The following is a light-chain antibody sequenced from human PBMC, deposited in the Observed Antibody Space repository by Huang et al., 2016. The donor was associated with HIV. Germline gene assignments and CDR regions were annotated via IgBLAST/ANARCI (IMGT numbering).Light chain of an antibody. CDR1: QRISSW. Sequence: DIQMTQSPSILSASVGDRVTITCRASQRISSWLAWYQQKPGKAPTLLIYKASSLESWVSSRFSGIGSGTEFTLNISSLQPDDFATYYCQQYNSYSRTFGQGTKVEIK. V-gene: IGKV1-5*03. CDR3: QQYNSYSRT. J-gene: IGKJ1*01. CDR2: KAS.